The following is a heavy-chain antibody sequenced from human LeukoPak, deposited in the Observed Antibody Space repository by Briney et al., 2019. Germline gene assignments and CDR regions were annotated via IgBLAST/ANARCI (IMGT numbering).Heavy chain of an antibody. CDR2: ISSSSSTI. D-gene: IGHD5-18*01. V-gene: IGHV3-48*04. CDR3: ARGDSHYYYMDV. J-gene: IGHJ6*03. CDR1: GFTFSSYS. Sequence: GGSLRLSCAASGFTFSSYSMNWVRQAPGKGLEWVSYISSSSSTIYYADSVKGRFTTSRDNAKNSLYLQMNSLRAEDTAVYYCARGDSHYYYMDVWGKGTTVTVSS.